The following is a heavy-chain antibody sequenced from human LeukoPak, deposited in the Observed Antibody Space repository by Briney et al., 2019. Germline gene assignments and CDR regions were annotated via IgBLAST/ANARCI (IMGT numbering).Heavy chain of an antibody. V-gene: IGHV3-53*01. CDR1: GFTVSSNS. CDR2: IYSAGST. Sequence: TGGSLRLSCTVSGFTVSSNSMSWVRQAPGKGLEWVPFIYSAGSTHYSDSVKGRFTISIDNSKNTLYLQMNSLRAEDTAVYYCARRAGAYTHPYDYWGQGTLVTVS. J-gene: IGHJ4*02. CDR3: ARRAGAYTHPYDY. D-gene: IGHD3-16*01.